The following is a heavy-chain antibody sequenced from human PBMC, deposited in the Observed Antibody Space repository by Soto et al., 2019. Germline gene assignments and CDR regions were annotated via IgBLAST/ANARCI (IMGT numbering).Heavy chain of an antibody. V-gene: IGHV4-39*01. Sequence: QLQLQESGPGLVKPSETLSLTCTVSGGSISSSSYYWGWIRQPPGKGLEWIGSIYYSGSTYYNPSLKSRVTISVDTSKNQFSLKLSSVTAADTAVYYCAFTEVLRYFDWQPPTDYWGQGTLVTVSS. CDR3: AFTEVLRYFDWQPPTDY. CDR2: IYYSGST. D-gene: IGHD3-9*01. J-gene: IGHJ4*02. CDR1: GGSISSSSYY.